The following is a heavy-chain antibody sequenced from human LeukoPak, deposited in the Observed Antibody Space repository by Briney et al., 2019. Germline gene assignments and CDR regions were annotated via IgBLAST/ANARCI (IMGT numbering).Heavy chain of an antibody. J-gene: IGHJ3*02. V-gene: IGHV4-34*01. D-gene: IGHD3-9*01. CDR2: INYSGNT. CDR3: ARVRYDILTGYYGDAFDI. CDR1: SRSLSGYY. Sequence: SETLSLTCTVYSRSLSGYYWSWIRQPPRKGLEWIGEINYSGNTKYNPSLKSRVTISVDTSKNQFSLKLSSVTAADTAVYYCARVRYDILTGYYGDAFDIWGQGTMVTVSS.